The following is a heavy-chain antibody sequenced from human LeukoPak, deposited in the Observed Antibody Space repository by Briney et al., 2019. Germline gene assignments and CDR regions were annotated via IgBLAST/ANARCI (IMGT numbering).Heavy chain of an antibody. D-gene: IGHD1/OR15-1a*01. Sequence: PGGSLRLSCAASGFIFSNYAMSWVRQAPGKGLEWVSVISGSGGSTYYADSVKGRFTISRDNSKNTLYLQMNSLRAEDTAVYYCAKGYNGNNLHCWGQGTLVTVSS. J-gene: IGHJ4*02. V-gene: IGHV3-23*01. CDR1: GFIFSNYA. CDR2: ISGSGGST. CDR3: AKGYNGNNLHC.